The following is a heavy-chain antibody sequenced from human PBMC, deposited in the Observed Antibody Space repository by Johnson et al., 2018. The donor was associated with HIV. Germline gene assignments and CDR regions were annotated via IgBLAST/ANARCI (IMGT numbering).Heavy chain of an antibody. CDR3: ARDTRQWDAFDI. Sequence: VQLVESGGGVVQPGRSLRLSCAASGFTVSSNYMSWVRQAPGKGLEWVSVIYSGGSTYYADSVKGRFTISRDNSKNTLYLQMNSLRAEDTAVYYCARDTRQWDAFDIWDQGTMVTVSS. J-gene: IGHJ3*02. CDR1: GFTVSSNY. D-gene: IGHD6-19*01. V-gene: IGHV3-53*01. CDR2: IYSGGST.